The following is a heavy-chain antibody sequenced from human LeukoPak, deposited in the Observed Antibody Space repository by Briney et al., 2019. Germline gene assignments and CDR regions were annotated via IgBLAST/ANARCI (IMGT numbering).Heavy chain of an antibody. CDR1: GFSVSSSFY. J-gene: IGHJ4*02. Sequence: SDTLSLTCSVSGFSVSSSFYWAWIRQSPGKGLEWIANVYHSGNSYSNPSLKSRLTISVDTSMNNFSLRLTSVTAADTAVYYCARVARYTDYLSSSGGLWEYNFDYWGQGTLVTVSS. D-gene: IGHD3-9*01. V-gene: IGHV4-38-2*02. CDR3: ARVARYTDYLSSSGGLWEYNFDY. CDR2: VYHSGNS.